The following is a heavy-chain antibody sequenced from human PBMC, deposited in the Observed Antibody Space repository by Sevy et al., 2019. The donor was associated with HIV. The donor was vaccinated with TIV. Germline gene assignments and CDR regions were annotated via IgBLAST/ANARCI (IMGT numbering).Heavy chain of an antibody. D-gene: IGHD3-10*01. CDR3: ARDWSWFGELQHAGWFDP. CDR1: GFAFNSYS. V-gene: IGHV3-48*02. Sequence: GGSLRLSCAASGFAFNSYSMNWVRQAPGKGLEWLSYISSRGSTIYYSDSVKGRFTISRDNAKNSLYLQMNSLRDEDTAVYYCARDWSWFGELQHAGWFDPWGQGTLVTVSS. CDR2: ISSRGSTI. J-gene: IGHJ5*02.